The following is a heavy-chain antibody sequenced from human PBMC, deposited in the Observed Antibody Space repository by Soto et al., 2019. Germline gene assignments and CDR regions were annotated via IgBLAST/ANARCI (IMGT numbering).Heavy chain of an antibody. CDR2: IIPIFGTA. CDR1: GGTFSSYA. V-gene: IGHV1-69*12. Sequence: QVQLVQSGAEVKKPGSSVKVSCKASGGTFSSYAISWVRQAPGQGLEWMGGIIPIFGTANYAQKFQGRVTITADESTSTAYMELSSLRSEDTGVYYCARETSNRRDSSGSPGYYSCGRAVWGPGTTVTVS. D-gene: IGHD3-22*01. J-gene: IGHJ6*02. CDR3: ARETSNRRDSSGSPGYYSCGRAV.